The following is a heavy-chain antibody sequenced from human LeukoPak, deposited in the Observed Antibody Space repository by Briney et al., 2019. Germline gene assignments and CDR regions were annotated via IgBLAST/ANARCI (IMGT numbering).Heavy chain of an antibody. D-gene: IGHD4-17*01. CDR3: AKDIHDYGDGMGVDV. Sequence: PGGSLRLSCAASGFTFSSYAMSWVRQAPGKGLYWVSGISGSGDGTYYADSVKGRFSISRDNSKNTLYLQMNSLRAEDTAVYYCAKDIHDYGDGMGVDVWGQGTTVTVSS. CDR2: ISGSGDGT. J-gene: IGHJ6*02. V-gene: IGHV3-23*01. CDR1: GFTFSSYA.